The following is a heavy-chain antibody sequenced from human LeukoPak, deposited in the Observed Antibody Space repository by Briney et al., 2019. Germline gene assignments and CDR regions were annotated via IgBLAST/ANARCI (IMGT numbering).Heavy chain of an antibody. D-gene: IGHD6-19*01. CDR3: ARQIAVAGKALFNY. CDR2: IDTTGTT. V-gene: IGHV4-4*07. Sequence: PETLSLTCTVSGGSISSYYWSWIRQPAGKGLEWIVFIDTTGTTNYNPSLTSRVTMSVETSKNQFSLKLSSVTAADTAVYYCARQIAVAGKALFNYWGQGTLVTLSS. CDR1: GGSISSYY. J-gene: IGHJ4*02.